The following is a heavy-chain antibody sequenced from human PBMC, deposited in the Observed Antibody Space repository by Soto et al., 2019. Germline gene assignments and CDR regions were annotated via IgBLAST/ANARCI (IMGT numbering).Heavy chain of an antibody. CDR3: ATIGLGEATNY. D-gene: IGHD3-16*01. J-gene: IGHJ4*02. V-gene: IGHV3-15*01. CDR2: IKMKNDGGTK. CDR1: GFTFRNAW. Sequence: EVQLVESGGGLVKPGGSLRLSCAASGFTFRNAWISWVRQAPGQGREWVGRIKMKNDGGTKEYAAPVKVRITISRDGPKDPLYLQRDRLKTEETAVYYSATIGLGEATNYWGQGTLVTVSS.